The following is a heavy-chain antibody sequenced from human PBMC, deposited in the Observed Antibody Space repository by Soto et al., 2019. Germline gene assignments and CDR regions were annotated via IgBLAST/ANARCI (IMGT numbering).Heavy chain of an antibody. D-gene: IGHD2-21*01. CDR3: ARDTIQRGHDAFDI. J-gene: IGHJ3*02. CDR2: ISAYNGNT. Sequence: ASVKVSCKASGYTFTSYGISWVRQAPGQGLEWMGWISAYNGNTNYAQKLQGRVTMTTDTSTSTAYMELRSLRSDDTAVYYCARDTIQRGHDAFDIXGQGTMVTVSS. CDR1: GYTFTSYG. V-gene: IGHV1-18*01.